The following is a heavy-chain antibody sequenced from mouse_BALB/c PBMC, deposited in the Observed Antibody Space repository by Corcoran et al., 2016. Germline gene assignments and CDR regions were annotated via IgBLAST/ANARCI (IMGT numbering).Heavy chain of an antibody. J-gene: IGHJ2*01. CDR3: ARGTHYFDY. D-gene: IGHD3-3*01. Sequence: QIQLVQSGPELKKPGATVKISCKASGYTFTNYGMNWVKQAPGKGLKWMGWINTYTGEPTYADDFKGRFAFSLENSANTAYLQINNLKNEDTATYFCARGTHYFDYWGQGTTLTVSS. CDR1: GYTFTNYG. CDR2: INTYTGEP. V-gene: IGHV9-3-1*01.